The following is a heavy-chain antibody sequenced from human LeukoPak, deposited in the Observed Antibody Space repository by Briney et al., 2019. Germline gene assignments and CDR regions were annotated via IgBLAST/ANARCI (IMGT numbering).Heavy chain of an antibody. CDR1: GYTFTHYA. CDR2: INAGNGDT. V-gene: IGHV1-3*01. D-gene: IGHD6-19*01. J-gene: IGHJ4*02. Sequence: ASVKVSCKASGYTFTHYALHWVRQAPGQRLEWMGWINAGNGDTKYSQKFEARVTMTRDTSTSTVYMELSSLRSEDTAVYYCARSIAVAGTYSFDYWGQGTLVTVSS. CDR3: ARSIAVAGTYSFDY.